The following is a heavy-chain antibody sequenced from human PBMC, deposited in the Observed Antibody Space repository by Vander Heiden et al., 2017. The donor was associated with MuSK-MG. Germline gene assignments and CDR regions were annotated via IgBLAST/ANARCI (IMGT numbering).Heavy chain of an antibody. CDR3: AKTPLNPVPDY. V-gene: IGHV3-23*01. D-gene: IGHD3-10*02. J-gene: IGHJ4*02. CDR1: GFTFSSYA. CDR2: ISGSGGST. Sequence: EVQLLESGGGLVQPGGSLRLSCAASGFTFSSYAMSWVRQAPGKGLEWVSTISGSGGSTYYADSVKGRFTISRDNAKNTLYMQMNRMRAEDTAVYYGAKTPLNPVPDYWGQGTLVTVSS.